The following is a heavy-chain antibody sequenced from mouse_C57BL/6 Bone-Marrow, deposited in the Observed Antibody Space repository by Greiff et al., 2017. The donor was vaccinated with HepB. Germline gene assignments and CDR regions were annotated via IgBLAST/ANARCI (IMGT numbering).Heavy chain of an antibody. CDR3: ARGGWLLRYWYFDV. J-gene: IGHJ1*03. D-gene: IGHD2-3*01. CDR2: INPGSGGT. Sequence: QVQLQQSGAELVRPGTSVKVSCKASGYAFTNYLIGWVKQRPGQGLEWIGVINPGSGGTNYNEKFKGKATLTADKSSSTAYMQLSSLTSEDSAVYFCARGGWLLRYWYFDVWGTGTTVTVSS. CDR1: GYAFTNYL. V-gene: IGHV1-54*01.